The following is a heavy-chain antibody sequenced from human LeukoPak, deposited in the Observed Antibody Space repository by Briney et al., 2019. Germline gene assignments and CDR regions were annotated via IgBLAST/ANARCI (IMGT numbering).Heavy chain of an antibody. J-gene: IGHJ4*02. CDR1: GGSFSGYY. D-gene: IGHD3-10*01. V-gene: IGHV4-34*01. CDR3: ASFTTRYYYGSGSNPRPNFDY. CDR2: INHSGST. Sequence: SETLSLTCAVYGGSFSGYYWSWIRQPPGKGLEWIGEINHSGSTNYNPSLKSRVTISVDTSKNQFSLKLSSVIAADTAVYYCASFTTRYYYGSGSNPRPNFDYWGQGTLVTVSS.